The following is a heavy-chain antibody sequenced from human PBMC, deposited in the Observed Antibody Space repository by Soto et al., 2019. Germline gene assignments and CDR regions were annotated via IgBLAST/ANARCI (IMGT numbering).Heavy chain of an antibody. CDR3: ARNGIGIQMYYYYYYGMDV. D-gene: IGHD5-18*01. CDR2: INPNSGGT. CDR1: GYTFTGYY. J-gene: IGHJ6*02. V-gene: IGHV1-2*04. Sequence: PRASVKVSCKASGYTFTGYYMHWVRQAPGQGLEWMGWINPNSGGTNYAQKFQGWVTMTRDTSISTAYMELSRLRSDDTAVYYCARNGIGIQMYYYYYYGMDVWGQGTTVTVSS.